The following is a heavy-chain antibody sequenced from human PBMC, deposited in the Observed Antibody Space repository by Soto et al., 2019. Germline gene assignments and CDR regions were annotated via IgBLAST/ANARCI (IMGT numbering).Heavy chain of an antibody. D-gene: IGHD6-19*01. CDR2: MNPNSGNT. CDR1: GYTFTSYY. CDR3: ARGSIAVAGQDYGMDV. Sequence: ASVKVSCKASGYTFTSYYIHWVRQAPGQGLEWMGWMNPNSGNTGYAQKFQGRVTMTRNTSISTAYMELSSLRSEDTAVYYCARGSIAVAGQDYGMDVWGQGTTVTAP. V-gene: IGHV1-8*02. J-gene: IGHJ6*02.